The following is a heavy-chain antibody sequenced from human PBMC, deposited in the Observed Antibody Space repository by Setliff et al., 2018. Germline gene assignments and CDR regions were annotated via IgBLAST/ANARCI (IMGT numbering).Heavy chain of an antibody. V-gene: IGHV4-34*01. CDR3: ARHFRSSKVQFLEYLTDYYFDS. D-gene: IGHD3-3*01. J-gene: IGHJ4*02. Sequence: LSLTCAVYDGSFSGYYWSWIRQPPGKGLEWIGELDHSGNTNYNPSLKSRVTIFVDTSKNQFSLKLNSVTAADMAVYYCARHFRSSKVQFLEYLTDYYFDSWGQGTLVTVSS. CDR1: DGSFSGYY. CDR2: LDHSGNT.